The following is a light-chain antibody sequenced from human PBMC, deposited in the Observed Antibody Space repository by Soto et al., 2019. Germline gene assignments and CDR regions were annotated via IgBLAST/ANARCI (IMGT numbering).Light chain of an antibody. J-gene: IGLJ1*01. V-gene: IGLV2-14*01. CDR3: SSYTSSSTDV. Sequence: QPASVSGSPGQAITISCIGTSSDVGSYNYVSWYQQYPGKAPKLMIYDVSNRPSGISNRFSGSKSANTASLTISGLQAEDEADYYCSSYTSSSTDVFGTGTKLTVL. CDR1: SSDVGSYNY. CDR2: DVS.